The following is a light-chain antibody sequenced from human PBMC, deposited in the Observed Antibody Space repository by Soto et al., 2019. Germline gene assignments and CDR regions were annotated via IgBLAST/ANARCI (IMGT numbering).Light chain of an antibody. CDR1: QSISSW. V-gene: IGKV1-5*03. Sequence: DIQMTQSPATLSAAVRERVTITCRASQSISSWLAWYQQKPGKAPKLLIYKASSLESGVPSRFSGSGSGTEFTLTISSLQPDDVATYYCQQYNSYPWTFGQGTKVDI. CDR2: KAS. CDR3: QQYNSYPWT. J-gene: IGKJ1*01.